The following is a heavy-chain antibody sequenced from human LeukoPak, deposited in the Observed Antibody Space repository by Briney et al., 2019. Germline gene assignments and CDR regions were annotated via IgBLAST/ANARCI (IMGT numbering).Heavy chain of an antibody. CDR3: ARATIFGVVSALGPLDS. CDR2: IKEDGSET. D-gene: IGHD3-3*01. Sequence: GGSLRLSCLASGFTLRDYWMTWVRQAPARGLECMANIKEDGSETYYVDSVEGRFTIPRDNAKNSLYLQMNSLRAEDTAVYYCARATIFGVVSALGPLDSWGQGTLVTVSS. CDR1: GFTLRDYW. J-gene: IGHJ4*02. V-gene: IGHV3-7*01.